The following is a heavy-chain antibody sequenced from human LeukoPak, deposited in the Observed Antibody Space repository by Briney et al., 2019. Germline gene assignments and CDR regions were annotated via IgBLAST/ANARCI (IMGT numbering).Heavy chain of an antibody. CDR2: ISSSGDTM. V-gene: IGHV3-11*01. J-gene: IGHJ5*02. D-gene: IGHD2-15*01. CDR3: ASDASCYFLFDP. Sequence: GGSLRLSCAASGFTFSDYYMNWIRQTPGKGLEWLSYISSSGDTMFYADSVRGRFTISRDNAKNSLYLQMNSLRAEDTAVYYCASDASCYFLFDPWGQGTLVTVSS. CDR1: GFTFSDYY.